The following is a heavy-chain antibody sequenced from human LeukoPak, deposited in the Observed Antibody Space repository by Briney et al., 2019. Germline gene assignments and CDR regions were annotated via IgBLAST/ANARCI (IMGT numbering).Heavy chain of an antibody. V-gene: IGHV3-74*01. Sequence: GGSLRLSCAPSGFTFSSYAMSWVRQAPGKGLVWVSRINSDGSTTSYADSVKGRFTISRDNSKNTLYLQMNSLRAEDTAVYFCARVATGSYDWFDPWGQGTLVTVSS. D-gene: IGHD3-10*01. CDR3: ARVATGSYDWFDP. CDR1: GFTFSSYA. CDR2: INSDGSTT. J-gene: IGHJ5*02.